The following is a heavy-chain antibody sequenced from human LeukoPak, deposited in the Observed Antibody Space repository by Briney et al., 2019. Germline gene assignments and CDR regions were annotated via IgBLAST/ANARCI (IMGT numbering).Heavy chain of an antibody. CDR1: GYTAYH. J-gene: IGHJ4*02. CDR2: INPNSGDT. CDR3: ARVSSGGWHFDY. Sequence: VASVKVSCKASGYTAYHMHWVRQAPGQGLEWMGWINPNSGDTNYAQKFQGRVTMTRDTSISTSYMELNSLRPDDTAMYYCARVSSGGWHFDYWGQGTLVTVSS. D-gene: IGHD6-19*01. V-gene: IGHV1-2*02.